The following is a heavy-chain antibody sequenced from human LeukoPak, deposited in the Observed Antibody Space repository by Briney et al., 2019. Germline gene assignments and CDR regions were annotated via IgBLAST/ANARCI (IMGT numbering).Heavy chain of an antibody. CDR3: ASIYGSGSSLSNYYYGMDV. CDR2: INPNSGDT. Sequence: ASVKVSCKASGYTFTGYYMHWVRQAPGQGFEWMGWINPNSGDTNYAQKFQGRVTMTRDTSISTAHMELSRLRSDDTAVYYCASIYGSGSSLSNYYYGMDVWGKGTTVTVSS. V-gene: IGHV1-2*02. D-gene: IGHD3-10*01. J-gene: IGHJ6*04. CDR1: GYTFTGYY.